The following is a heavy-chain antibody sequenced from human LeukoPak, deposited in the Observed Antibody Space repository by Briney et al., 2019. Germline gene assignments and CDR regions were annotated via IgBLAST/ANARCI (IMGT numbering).Heavy chain of an antibody. D-gene: IGHD3-10*01. CDR3: ARGAYYYGSGSYSPFDY. CDR1: GGSISSGDYY. CDR2: IYYSGST. J-gene: IGHJ4*02. V-gene: IGHV4-30-4*01. Sequence: SQTLSLTCTVSGGSISSGDYYWSWIRQPPGKGLEWIGYIYYSGSTYYNPSLKSRVTISVDTSKNQFSLKLSSVTAADTAVYYCARGAYYYGSGSYSPFDYWGQGTLVTVSS.